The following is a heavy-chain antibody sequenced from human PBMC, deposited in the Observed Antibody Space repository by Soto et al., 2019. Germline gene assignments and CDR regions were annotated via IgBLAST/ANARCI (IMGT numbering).Heavy chain of an antibody. CDR2: IYYSGST. V-gene: IGHV4-59*01. J-gene: IGHJ4*02. CDR3: ARVEYSYYFDY. D-gene: IGHD5-18*01. Sequence: SETLSLTCTVSGGSISSYYWSWIRQPPGKGLEWIGYIYYSGSTNYNPSLKSRVTISVDTSKNQFSLKLSSVTAADTAVYYCARVEYSYYFDYWGQGTLVTVS. CDR1: GGSISSYY.